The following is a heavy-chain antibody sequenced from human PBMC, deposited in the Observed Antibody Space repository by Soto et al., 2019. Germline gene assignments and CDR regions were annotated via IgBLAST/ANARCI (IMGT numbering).Heavy chain of an antibody. V-gene: IGHV2-5*01. CDR3: SDMEGRDGSPNPYYYYGMDV. Sequence: SGPTLVSPTQTLTLTCTFSGFSLSTSGVGVGWIRQPPGKALEWLALIYWNDDKRYSPSLKSRLTITKDTSKNQVVLTMTNMVPVDTATYYCSDMEGRDGSPNPYYYYGMDVWGQGTTVTVSS. J-gene: IGHJ6*02. CDR2: IYWNDDK. D-gene: IGHD1-1*01. CDR1: GFSLSTSGVG.